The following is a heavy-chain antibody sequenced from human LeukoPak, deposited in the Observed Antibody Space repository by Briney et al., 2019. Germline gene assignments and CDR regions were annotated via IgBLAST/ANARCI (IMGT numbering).Heavy chain of an antibody. V-gene: IGHV4-39*01. Sequence: SETLSLTCTVSGGSISSSSYYWGWIRQPPGKGLEWIGSIYYSGSTYYNPSLKSRVTISVDTSKNQFSLKLSSVTAADTAVYYCARNGYSSGWLYWYFDLWGRGTLVTVSS. CDR1: GGSISSSSYY. J-gene: IGHJ2*01. CDR3: ARNGYSSGWLYWYFDL. D-gene: IGHD6-19*01. CDR2: IYYSGST.